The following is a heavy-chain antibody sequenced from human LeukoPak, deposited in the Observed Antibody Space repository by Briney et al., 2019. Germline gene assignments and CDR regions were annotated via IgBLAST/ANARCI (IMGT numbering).Heavy chain of an antibody. Sequence: SETLSLTCTVSGGSISSYYWSWIRQPPGKGLEWIRYIYTSGSANYNPPLKSRVTISVDTSKNQFSLKLSSVTAADTAVYYCARHPTVSSGWFRGMWYFDYWGQGTLVTVSS. J-gene: IGHJ4*02. CDR2: IYTSGSA. D-gene: IGHD6-19*01. V-gene: IGHV4-4*09. CDR1: GGSISSYY. CDR3: ARHPTVSSGWFRGMWYFDY.